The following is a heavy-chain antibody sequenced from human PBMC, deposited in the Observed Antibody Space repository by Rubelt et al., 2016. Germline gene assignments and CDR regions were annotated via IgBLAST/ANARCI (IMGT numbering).Heavy chain of an antibody. CDR2: IYYSGST. Sequence: QLQLQESGPGLVKPSETLSLTCTVSGGSISSNSYYWGWIRQPPGKGLEWIGSIYYSGSTYYNPSLKSRVTISIDTSKNQFSLKLSSVTAADTAVYYCARSTIFGVVSSFDYWGQGTLVTVSS. CDR1: GGSISSNSYY. J-gene: IGHJ4*02. V-gene: IGHV4-39*01. D-gene: IGHD3-3*01. CDR3: ARSTIFGVVSSFDY.